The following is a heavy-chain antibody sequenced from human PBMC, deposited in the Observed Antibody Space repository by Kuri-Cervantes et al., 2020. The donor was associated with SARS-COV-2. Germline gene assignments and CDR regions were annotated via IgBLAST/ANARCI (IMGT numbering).Heavy chain of an antibody. D-gene: IGHD3-3*01. V-gene: IGHV1-18*01. CDR2: ISAYNGNT. Sequence: ASVKVSCKASGYTFTSYGISRVRQAPGQGLEWMGWISAYNGNTNYAQKLQGRVTMTTDTSTSTAYMELRSLRSDDTAVYYCARGRGQVITIFGVDPWRGGWFDPWGQGTLVTVSS. CDR3: ARGRGQVITIFGVDPWRGGWFDP. J-gene: IGHJ5*02. CDR1: GYTFTSYG.